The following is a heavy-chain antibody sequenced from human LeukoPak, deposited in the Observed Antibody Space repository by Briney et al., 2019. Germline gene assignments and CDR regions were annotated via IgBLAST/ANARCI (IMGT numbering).Heavy chain of an antibody. CDR1: GFTFSSYS. J-gene: IGHJ3*02. CDR3: ASMLGYCSSTSCYPTHAFEI. CDR2: ISSSSSTI. V-gene: IGHV3-48*01. D-gene: IGHD2-2*01. Sequence: GGSLRLSCAASGFTFSSYSMNWVRQAPGKGLEWVSYISSSSSTIYYADSVKGRFTISRDNAKNSLYLQMNSLRAEDTAVYYCASMLGYCSSTSCYPTHAFEIWGQGTMVIVSS.